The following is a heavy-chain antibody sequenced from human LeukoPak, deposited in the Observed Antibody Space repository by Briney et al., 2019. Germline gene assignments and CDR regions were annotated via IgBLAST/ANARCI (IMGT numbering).Heavy chain of an antibody. CDR1: GYTFTSYY. V-gene: IGHV1-46*01. D-gene: IGHD1-26*01. J-gene: IGHJ5*02. CDR2: INPSGGST. Sequence: ASVKVSCKASGYTFTSYYMHWVRQAPGQGLEWMGIINPSGGSTSYAQKFQGRVTMTRDMSTSTVYMELSSLRSEDTAVYYCARDLMGAYNWFDPWGQGTLVTVSP. CDR3: ARDLMGAYNWFDP.